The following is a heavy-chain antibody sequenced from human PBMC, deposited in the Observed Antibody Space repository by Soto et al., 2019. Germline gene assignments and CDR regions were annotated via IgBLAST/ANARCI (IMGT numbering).Heavy chain of an antibody. V-gene: IGHV3-11*06. Sequence: GGSLRLSCAASGFTFSDYYMSWIRQAPGKGLEWISYISGRNTYTNYADSVKGRFTISRDNANNSLYLQMNSLRAEDTAVYYCAKHLIGGRLQSPFDLWGQGTQVTVSS. CDR1: GFTFSDYY. D-gene: IGHD3-22*01. CDR3: AKHLIGGRLQSPFDL. J-gene: IGHJ4*02. CDR2: ISGRNTYT.